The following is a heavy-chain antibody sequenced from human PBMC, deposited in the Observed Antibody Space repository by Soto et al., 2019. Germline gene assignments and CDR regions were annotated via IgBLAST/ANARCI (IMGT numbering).Heavy chain of an antibody. CDR1: GFTFSNAW. Sequence: GGSLRLSCAASGFTFSNAWMNWVRQAPGKGLEWVGRIKSKTDGGTTDYAAPVKGRFTISRDDSKNTRYLQMNSLKTEDTAVYYCTTDGGSYCTNGVCYPGRDYYYYGMDVWGQGTTVTVSS. CDR3: TTDGGSYCTNGVCYPGRDYYYYGMDV. CDR2: IKSKTDGGTT. V-gene: IGHV3-15*07. J-gene: IGHJ6*02. D-gene: IGHD2-8*01.